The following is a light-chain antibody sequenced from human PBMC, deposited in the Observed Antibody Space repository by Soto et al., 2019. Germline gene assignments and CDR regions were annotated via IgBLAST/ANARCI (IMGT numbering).Light chain of an antibody. CDR2: GAS. Sequence: EIVLTQSPGTLSLSPGERATLSCRASQSVSGSYLAWYQQKPGQAPRLLIYGASSRATGIPDRFSGSGSGTDFTLTISRLEPEDFAVYYCQQYGSSLTWTFGQGTKVDTK. CDR1: QSVSGSY. V-gene: IGKV3-20*01. CDR3: QQYGSSLTWT. J-gene: IGKJ1*01.